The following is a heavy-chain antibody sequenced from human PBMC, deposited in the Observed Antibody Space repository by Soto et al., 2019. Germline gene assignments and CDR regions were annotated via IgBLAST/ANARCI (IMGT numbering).Heavy chain of an antibody. D-gene: IGHD5-18*01. CDR1: GGSIRSYY. CDR3: ARGAADTAMVDS. J-gene: IGHJ4*02. Sequence: SETLSLTCTVSGGSIRSYYWTWIRQPPGKGLEWLGYIFYSGSTFYNPSLKSRVTISIHTSKSQFSLQLTSVTAADTAVYYCARGAADTAMVDSWGRGTLVTVSS. CDR2: IFYSGST. V-gene: IGHV4-59*01.